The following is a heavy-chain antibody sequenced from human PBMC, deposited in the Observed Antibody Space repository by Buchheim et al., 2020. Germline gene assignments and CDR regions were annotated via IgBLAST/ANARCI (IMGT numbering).Heavy chain of an antibody. CDR2: ISSSSSYI. J-gene: IGHJ6*02. D-gene: IGHD2-15*01. Sequence: EVQLVESGGGLVKPGGSLRLSCAASGFTFSSYSMNWVRQAPGKGLEWVSSISSSSSYIYYADSVKGRFPISRDNAKNSLYLQMNSLRAEDTAVYYCARGVGCSGGSCYSPYYYYGMDVWGQGTT. V-gene: IGHV3-21*01. CDR1: GFTFSSYS. CDR3: ARGVGCSGGSCYSPYYYYGMDV.